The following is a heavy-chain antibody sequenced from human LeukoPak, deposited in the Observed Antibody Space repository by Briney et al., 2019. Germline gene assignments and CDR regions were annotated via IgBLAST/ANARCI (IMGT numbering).Heavy chain of an antibody. J-gene: IGHJ4*02. CDR2: ILHTGST. CDR3: ARSRDIFGVVISD. D-gene: IGHD3-3*02. CDR1: GGTISGYC. Sequence: SETLSLTGNVSGGTISGYCWIWIRQPPGKGLEWNGTILHTGSTTYTPSLSTSLAISVDTSKNQYSLTLSSVTAAYTSVYDCARSRDIFGVVISDWGQGTLVTVSS. V-gene: IGHV4-59*01.